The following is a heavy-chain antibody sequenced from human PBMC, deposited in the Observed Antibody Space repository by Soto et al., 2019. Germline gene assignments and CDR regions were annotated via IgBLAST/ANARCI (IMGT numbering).Heavy chain of an antibody. CDR2: IIPIFGTA. J-gene: IGHJ4*02. Sequence: VKVSCKASGGTFSSYAISWVRQAPGQGLEWMGGIIPIFGTANYAQKFQGRVTITADESTSTAYMELSSLRSEDTAVYYCARDPVTHDSSGYYPTGYWGQGTLVTVSS. CDR1: GGTFSSYA. CDR3: ARDPVTHDSSGYYPTGY. V-gene: IGHV1-69*13. D-gene: IGHD3-22*01.